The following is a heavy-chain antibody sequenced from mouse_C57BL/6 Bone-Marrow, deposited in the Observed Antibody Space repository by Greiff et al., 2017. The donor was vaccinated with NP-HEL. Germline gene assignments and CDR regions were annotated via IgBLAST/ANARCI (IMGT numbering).Heavy chain of an antibody. CDR1: GFTFSDYY. Sequence: DVMLVESEGGLVQPGSSMKLSCTASGFTFSDYYMAWVRQVPEKGLEWVANINYDGSSTYYLDSLKSRFIISRDNAKNILYLQMSSLKSEDTATYYCARDQDGSSPYWYFDVWGTGTTVTVSS. J-gene: IGHJ1*03. D-gene: IGHD1-1*01. CDR2: INYDGSST. CDR3: ARDQDGSSPYWYFDV. V-gene: IGHV5-16*01.